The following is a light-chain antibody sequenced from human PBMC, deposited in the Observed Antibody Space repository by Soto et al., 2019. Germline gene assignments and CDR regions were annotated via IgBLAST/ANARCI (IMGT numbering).Light chain of an antibody. V-gene: IGKV3-15*01. Sequence: EIVMTQSPVTLSVSPGERATLSCRASQSISNHLDWYQQKPCQAPRLLMYGASTRATGIPARFSGSGSGTEFTLTISSLQSEDVAVYYCQQYNNWSPRTFGQGTKLEIK. CDR1: QSISNH. CDR3: QQYNNWSPRT. CDR2: GAS. J-gene: IGKJ2*01.